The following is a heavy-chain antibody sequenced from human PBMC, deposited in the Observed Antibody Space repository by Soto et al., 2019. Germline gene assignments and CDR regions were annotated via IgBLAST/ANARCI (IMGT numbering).Heavy chain of an antibody. V-gene: IGHV3-23*01. J-gene: IGHJ5*02. CDR2: ISGSGFKK. D-gene: IGHD1-26*01. Sequence: GGSLRLSCAASGFIFENFGMSWVRQAPGKGLEWVSSISGSGFKKYYADSVKGRFTISRDKSKSTVYLELNNLSAEDTAVYHCAKNQGVELVPLATVDWFDPWGQGSVVTVSS. CDR1: GFIFENFG. CDR3: AKNQGVELVPLATVDWFDP.